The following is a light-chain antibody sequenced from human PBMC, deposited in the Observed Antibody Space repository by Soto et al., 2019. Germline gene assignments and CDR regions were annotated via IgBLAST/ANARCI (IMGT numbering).Light chain of an antibody. J-gene: IGKJ4*01. Sequence: EIVMTQSPPTLSVSPGERATLSCRASQSISRNLAWFQQKPGQAPTLLIFGASTRAAGIPARFSGSRSGPEFTLTINSLQSEDFAIYYCQRYNNWPLTFGGGTKVDIK. CDR2: GAS. CDR1: QSISRN. V-gene: IGKV3-15*01. CDR3: QRYNNWPLT.